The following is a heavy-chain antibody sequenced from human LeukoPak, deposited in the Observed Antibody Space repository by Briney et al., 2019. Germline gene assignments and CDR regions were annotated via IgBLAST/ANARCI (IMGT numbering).Heavy chain of an antibody. CDR1: GGSISSSSYY. V-gene: IGHV4-39*01. CDR2: IYYSGST. J-gene: IGHJ4*02. D-gene: IGHD3-3*01. CDR3: ARRSITIFGVDY. Sequence: SETLSLTCTVSGGSISSSSYYWGWIRQPPGKGLEWIGSIYYSGSTYYNPSLKSRVTTSVDTSKNQFSLKLSSVTAADTAVYYCARRSITIFGVDYWGQGTLVTVSS.